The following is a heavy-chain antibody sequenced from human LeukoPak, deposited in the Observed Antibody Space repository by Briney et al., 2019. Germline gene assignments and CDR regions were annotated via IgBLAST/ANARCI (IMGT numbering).Heavy chain of an antibody. CDR1: GGTFSSYA. CDR2: MNPSGGST. D-gene: IGHD5-18*01. CDR3: ARGRVDTAMVNCMDV. J-gene: IGHJ6*02. Sequence: ASVKVSCKASGGTFSSYAISWVRQAPGQGLEWMGIMNPSGGSTSYAQKFQGRVTMTRDTSTSTVYMELSSLRSEDTAVYYCARGRVDTAMVNCMDVWGQGTTVTVSS. V-gene: IGHV1-46*01.